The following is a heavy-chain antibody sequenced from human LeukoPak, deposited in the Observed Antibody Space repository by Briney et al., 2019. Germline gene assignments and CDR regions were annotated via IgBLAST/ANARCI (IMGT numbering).Heavy chain of an antibody. CDR2: IKGDESEK. J-gene: IGHJ4*02. CDR3: ARDIGDYSSGWDYFDY. Sequence: GGSLRLSCAASGFTFSNYWMNWVRQAPGKGLEWVANIKGDESEKKYVDSVKGRFTISRDNAKNSLYLQMNSLRAEDTAIYYCARDIGDYSSGWDYFDYWGQGTLVAVSS. V-gene: IGHV3-7*01. CDR1: GFTFSNYW. D-gene: IGHD6-19*01.